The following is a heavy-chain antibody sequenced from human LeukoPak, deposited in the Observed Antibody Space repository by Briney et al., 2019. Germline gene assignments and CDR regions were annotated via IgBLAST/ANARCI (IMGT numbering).Heavy chain of an antibody. Sequence: GGSLRLSCAASGFTFSNYWMSWVRQGPGKGLEWVANIKQDGSEKYYVDSVKGRFSISRDDTKDSLYLQLNSLRAEDTAVYYCAREGLRFLEWSSYYFDYWGLGTLVTVSS. D-gene: IGHD3-3*01. V-gene: IGHV3-7*01. J-gene: IGHJ4*02. CDR1: GFTFSNYW. CDR2: IKQDGSEK. CDR3: AREGLRFLEWSSYYFDY.